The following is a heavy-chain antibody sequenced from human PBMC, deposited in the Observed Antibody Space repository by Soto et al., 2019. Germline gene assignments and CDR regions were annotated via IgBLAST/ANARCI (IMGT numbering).Heavy chain of an antibody. CDR2: IIPIFGTA. J-gene: IGHJ2*01. D-gene: IGHD5-18*01. V-gene: IGHV1-69*12. CDR3: ARAPGRGYSYAYWYFDL. Sequence: QVQLVQSGAEVKKPGSSVKVSCKASGGTFSSYAISWVRQAPGQGLEWMGGIIPIFGTANYAQKFQGRVKITADESTSTAYMELSSLRSEDTAVYYCARAPGRGYSYAYWYFDLWGRGTLVTVSS. CDR1: GGTFSSYA.